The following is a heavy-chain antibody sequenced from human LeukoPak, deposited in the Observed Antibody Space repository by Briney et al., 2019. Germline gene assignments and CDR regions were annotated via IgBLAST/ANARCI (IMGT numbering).Heavy chain of an antibody. V-gene: IGHV1-46*01. J-gene: IGHJ3*02. CDR3: ARVLAKVFDI. CDR1: GYTFTSYY. Sequence: ASVTVSCKASGYTFTSYYMHWVRQAPGQGLEWMGIINPSGGSTTYAQKFQGRVTMTRDTSTSTVYMELSSLRSEDTAVYYCARVLAKVFDIWGQGAMVTDSS. CDR2: INPSGGST.